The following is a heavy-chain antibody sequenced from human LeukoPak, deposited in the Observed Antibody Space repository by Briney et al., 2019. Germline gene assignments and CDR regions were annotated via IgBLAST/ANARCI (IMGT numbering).Heavy chain of an antibody. Sequence: ASVKVSCKASGYTFTGYYMHWVRQAPGQGLEWMGRINPNRGGTNYAQKFQGRVTMTRDTSISTAYMELSRLRSDDTAVYYCARGERWLVRAIDYWGQGTLVTVSS. CDR3: ARGERWLVRAIDY. V-gene: IGHV1-2*06. J-gene: IGHJ4*02. D-gene: IGHD6-19*01. CDR1: GYTFTGYY. CDR2: INPNRGGT.